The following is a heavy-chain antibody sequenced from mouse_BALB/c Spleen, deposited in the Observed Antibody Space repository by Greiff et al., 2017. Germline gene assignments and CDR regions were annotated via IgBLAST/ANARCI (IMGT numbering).Heavy chain of an antibody. CDR1: GFTFSSYT. CDR3: ARHGYYGYWYYFDY. CDR2: ISNGGGST. Sequence: EVQLVESGGGLVQPGGSLKLSCAASGFTFSSYTMSWVRQTPEKRLEWVAYISNGGGSTYYPDTVKGRFTISRDNAKNTLYLQMSSLKSEDTAMYYCARHGYYGYWYYFDYWGQGTTLTVSS. J-gene: IGHJ2*01. D-gene: IGHD1-2*01. V-gene: IGHV5-12-2*01.